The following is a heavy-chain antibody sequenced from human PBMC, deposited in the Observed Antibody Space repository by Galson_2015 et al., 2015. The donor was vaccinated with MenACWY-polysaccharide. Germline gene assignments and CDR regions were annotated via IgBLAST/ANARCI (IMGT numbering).Heavy chain of an antibody. Sequence: LRLSCAGSGFSFSSRAMTWVRQAPGKGLEWVSDISDSGSSTSYADSVKGRFTISRDNSKNMLYLQMNSLRAEDTAVYYCATVRGYLDYWGQGTLVTVSS. CDR1: GFSFSSRA. J-gene: IGHJ4*02. V-gene: IGHV3-23*01. CDR3: ATVRGYLDY. CDR2: ISDSGSST. D-gene: IGHD3-10*02.